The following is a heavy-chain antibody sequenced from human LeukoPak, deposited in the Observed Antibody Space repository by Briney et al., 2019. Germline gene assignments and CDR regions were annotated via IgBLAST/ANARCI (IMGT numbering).Heavy chain of an antibody. CDR3: AKNGSVRVSGFFDY. CDR2: IRYDGSNK. V-gene: IGHV3-30*02. D-gene: IGHD2-8*01. Sequence: GGSLRLSCAASSFTFSGFGMHWVRQAPGKGLEWVAFIRYDGSNKYFADSVKGRFTISRDNSKNTLYLQMNSLRTDDTAVYYCAKNGSVRVSGFFDYWGQGTLVTVSS. J-gene: IGHJ4*02. CDR1: SFTFSGFG.